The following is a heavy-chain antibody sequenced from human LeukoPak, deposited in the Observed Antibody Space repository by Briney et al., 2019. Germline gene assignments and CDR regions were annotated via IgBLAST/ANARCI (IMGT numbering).Heavy chain of an antibody. CDR1: GFTFSNSW. Sequence: GGSLRLSCGASGFTFSNSWMSWVRHAPGKGLEWVANIKRDGSEKYYVDSVKGRFTISRDNAKNSLYLQMNSLRAEEAAVYYCARGYGDSIHFDYWGQGTLVTVSS. V-gene: IGHV3-7*04. D-gene: IGHD4-17*01. CDR2: IKRDGSEK. CDR3: ARGYGDSIHFDY. J-gene: IGHJ4*02.